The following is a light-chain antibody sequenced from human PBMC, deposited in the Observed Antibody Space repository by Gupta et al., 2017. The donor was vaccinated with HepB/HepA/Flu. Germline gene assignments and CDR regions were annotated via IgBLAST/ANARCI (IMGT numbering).Light chain of an antibody. J-gene: IGKJ1*01. Sequence: IRMTQSPSSFSASTGDRVTITCRASQGISSYLAWYQQKPGKAPKLLIYAASTLQSGVPSRFSGSGSGTDFTLTISCLQSEDFATYYCQQDYSYPRTFGQGTKVEIK. CDR3: QQDYSYPRT. CDR2: AAS. CDR1: QGISSY. V-gene: IGKV1-8*01.